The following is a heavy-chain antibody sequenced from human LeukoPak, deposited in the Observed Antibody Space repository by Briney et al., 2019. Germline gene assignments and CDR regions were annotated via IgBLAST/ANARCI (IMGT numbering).Heavy chain of an antibody. J-gene: IGHJ4*02. V-gene: IGHV1-69*04. D-gene: IGHD3-10*01. Sequence: GASVNVSCKASGCTFSSYAISWVRQAPGQGLEWMGRIIPILGIANYAQQFQGRVTITADKSTSTAYMELSSLRSEDTAVYYCARHPDTRPMVRGVINGWGQGTLVTVSS. CDR2: IIPILGIA. CDR3: ARHPDTRPMVRGVING. CDR1: GCTFSSYA.